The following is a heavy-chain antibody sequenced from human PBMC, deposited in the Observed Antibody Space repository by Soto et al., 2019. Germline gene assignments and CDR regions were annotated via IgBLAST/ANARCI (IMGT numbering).Heavy chain of an antibody. Sequence: SETLSLTCTVSGASITGSSYWSWIRQPAGKGLEWIGRFSLSGTTNYNPSLRSRVTMSADVSKNQFSLRLTSVTAADTALYYCAKGMTPPGAPAWYYFDSWGQGTLVTVSS. V-gene: IGHV4-4*07. CDR1: GASITGSSY. CDR2: FSLSGTT. CDR3: AKGMTPPGAPAWYYFDS. J-gene: IGHJ4*02. D-gene: IGHD2-8*02.